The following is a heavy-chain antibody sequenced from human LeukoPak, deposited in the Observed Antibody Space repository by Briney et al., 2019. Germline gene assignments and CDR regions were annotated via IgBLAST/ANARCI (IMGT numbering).Heavy chain of an antibody. Sequence: GGSLRLSCAASGFIFSSYHMNWVRQAPGKGLEWISFISTSSTTIYYGDSVKGRFTISRDNSKNTLYLQMNSLRAEDTAVYYCARDGRYCSSTCCYRRFDYWGQGTLVTVSS. V-gene: IGHV3-48*01. CDR3: ARDGRYCSSTCCYRRFDY. J-gene: IGHJ4*02. CDR1: GFIFSSYH. CDR2: ISTSSTTI. D-gene: IGHD2-2*01.